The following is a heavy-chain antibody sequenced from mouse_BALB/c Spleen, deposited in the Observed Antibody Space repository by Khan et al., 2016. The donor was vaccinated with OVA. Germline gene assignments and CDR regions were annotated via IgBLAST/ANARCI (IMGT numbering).Heavy chain of an antibody. V-gene: IGHV3-2*02. D-gene: IGHD2-2*01. CDR2: ISYSGST. CDR1: GYSITSDYA. CDR3: ARSIYYGYAYLDY. J-gene: IGHJ2*01. Sequence: EVQLVESGPGLVKPSQSLSLTCTVTGYSITSDYAWNWIRQFPGNKLEWMGYISYSGSTSYHPSLKSRISITRDTSKNQVFLQLNSVTTEDTATYYCARSIYYGYAYLDYWGQGTTLTVSS.